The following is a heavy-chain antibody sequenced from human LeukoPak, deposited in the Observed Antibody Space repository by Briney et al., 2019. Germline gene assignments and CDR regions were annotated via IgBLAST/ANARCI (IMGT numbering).Heavy chain of an antibody. Sequence: SETLSLTCTVSGGSISSYYWSWIRQPPGKGLEWIGYIYYSGSTNYNPSLKSRVTISVDTSKNQFSLKLSSVTAADTAVYYCARYSYSMTTVTYYFDYWGQGTLVTVSS. CDR3: ARYSYSMTTVTYYFDY. CDR1: GGSISSYY. V-gene: IGHV4-59*08. CDR2: IYYSGST. J-gene: IGHJ4*02. D-gene: IGHD4-17*01.